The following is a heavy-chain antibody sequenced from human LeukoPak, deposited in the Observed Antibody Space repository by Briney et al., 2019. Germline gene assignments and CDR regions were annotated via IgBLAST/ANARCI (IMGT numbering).Heavy chain of an antibody. Sequence: GESLKISCKGSGYSFTSYWIGWVRQMPGKGLEWMGIIYPGDSYTRYSPSFQGQVTISTDKSISTAYLQWSSLKASETAMYYCARSYSSGLTYMDVWGKGTTVTVSS. CDR2: IYPGDSYT. CDR3: ARSYSSGLTYMDV. J-gene: IGHJ6*03. D-gene: IGHD6-19*01. V-gene: IGHV5-51*01. CDR1: GYSFTSYW.